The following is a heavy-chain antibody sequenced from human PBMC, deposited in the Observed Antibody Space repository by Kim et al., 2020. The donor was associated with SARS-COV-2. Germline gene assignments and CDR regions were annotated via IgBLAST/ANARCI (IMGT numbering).Heavy chain of an antibody. CDR1: GGTFSSYA. D-gene: IGHD6-25*01. CDR3: ASQRSLPGYYGMDV. CDR2: IIPIFGTA. V-gene: IGHV1-69*13. Sequence: SVKVSCKASGGTFSSYAISWVRQAPGQGLEWMGGIIPIFGTANYAQKFQGRVTITADESTSTAYMELSSLRSEDTAVYYCASQRSLPGYYGMDVWGQGTTVTVSS. J-gene: IGHJ6*02.